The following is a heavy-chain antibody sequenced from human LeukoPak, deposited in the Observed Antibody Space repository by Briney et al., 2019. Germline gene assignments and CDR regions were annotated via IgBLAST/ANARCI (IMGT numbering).Heavy chain of an antibody. CDR3: ARDSLDFWSGYYH. J-gene: IGHJ5*02. Sequence: GGSLRLSCAASGFTFSSYEMNWVRQAPGKGLEWVSSISSSSSYIYYADSVKGRFTISRDNAKNSLYLQMNSLRAEDTAVYYCARDSLDFWSGYYHWGQGTLVTVSS. V-gene: IGHV3-21*01. CDR2: ISSSSSYI. CDR1: GFTFSSYE. D-gene: IGHD3-3*01.